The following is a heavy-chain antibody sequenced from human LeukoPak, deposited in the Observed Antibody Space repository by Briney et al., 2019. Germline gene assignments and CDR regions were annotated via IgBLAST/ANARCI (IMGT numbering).Heavy chain of an antibody. Sequence: GSLRLACPASGFTFSSFAMSWARQAPGKGLEWVAAISGSGGAPYHADSVRGRFTISRDNSKNTLYLQMNSLRVEDTAVYYCAKTGDTSGYYYHYDFWGQGTLVTVSS. CDR2: ISGSGGAP. V-gene: IGHV3-23*01. J-gene: IGHJ4*02. CDR3: AKTGDTSGYYYHYDF. CDR1: GFTFSSFA. D-gene: IGHD3-22*01.